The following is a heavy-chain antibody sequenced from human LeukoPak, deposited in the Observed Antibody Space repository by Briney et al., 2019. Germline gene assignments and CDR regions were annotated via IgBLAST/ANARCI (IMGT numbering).Heavy chain of an antibody. CDR2: IYYSGTT. Sequence: SETLSLTCTVSGGSISSYYWSWVRQPPGKGLEWVGYIYYSGTTNYNASLKGRGTISVDTSKNHFSLKLRSVTAADTAVYYWARDRCSSTSCSIPAHHFDYWGQGTLVTVSS. J-gene: IGHJ4*02. V-gene: IGHV4-59*01. D-gene: IGHD2-2*01. CDR3: ARDRCSSTSCSIPAHHFDY. CDR1: GGSISSYY.